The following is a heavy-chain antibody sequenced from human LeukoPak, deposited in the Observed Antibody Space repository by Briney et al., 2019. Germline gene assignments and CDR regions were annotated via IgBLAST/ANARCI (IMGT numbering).Heavy chain of an antibody. Sequence: GGSLRLSCVASGFTFKNYVMNWVRQAPGKGLEWLATIYGSGVSISYADSVKGRFTISGDNSNNTLYLQMNSLRAEDTAMYYCAKDLGWELPAEAYWGQGILVTVSS. CDR2: IYGSGVSI. V-gene: IGHV3-23*01. CDR3: AKDLGWELPAEAY. D-gene: IGHD1-26*01. CDR1: GFTFKNYV. J-gene: IGHJ4*02.